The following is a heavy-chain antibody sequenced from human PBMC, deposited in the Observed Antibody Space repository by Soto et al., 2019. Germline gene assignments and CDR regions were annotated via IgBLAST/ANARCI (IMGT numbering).Heavy chain of an antibody. J-gene: IGHJ6*02. CDR1: GGSISSEYFH. V-gene: IGHV4-30-4*08. Sequence: QVQLQQSGPGLVEPSQTLSLTCAVSGGSISSEYFHWTWIRQSPGKGLEWIGYIHYTGSIMYNPSFKGRLSMAVDTTKNQFSLQLTSVTAADTAVYFCAREDGGGDRDYYGWDVWCQGTTVTVSS. CDR2: IHYTGSI. CDR3: AREDGGGDRDYYGWDV. D-gene: IGHD2-21*02.